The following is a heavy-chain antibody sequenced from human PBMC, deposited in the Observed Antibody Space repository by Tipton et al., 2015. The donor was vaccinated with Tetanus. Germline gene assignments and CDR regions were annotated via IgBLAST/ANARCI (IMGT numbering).Heavy chain of an antibody. CDR2: IYYSGST. V-gene: IGHV4-59*12. CDR3: AGRLVVPAANDAFDI. D-gene: IGHD2-2*01. J-gene: IGHJ3*02. CDR1: GGSISSYY. Sequence: TLSLTCTVSGGSISSYYWSWIRQPPGKGLEWIGYIYYSGSTNYNPPLKSRVTISVDTSKNQISLKLSSVTAADTAVYYCAGRLVVPAANDAFDIWGQGTMVTVSS.